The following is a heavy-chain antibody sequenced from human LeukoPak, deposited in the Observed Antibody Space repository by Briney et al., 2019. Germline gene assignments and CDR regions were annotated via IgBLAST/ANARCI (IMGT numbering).Heavy chain of an antibody. J-gene: IGHJ4*02. CDR3: AREGGSMVRGVRPFYY. CDR1: GYTFTGYY. CDR2: INPNSGGT. D-gene: IGHD3-10*01. V-gene: IGHV1-2*04. Sequence: ASVKVSCKASGYTFTGYYMHWVRQAPGQGLEWMGWINPNSGGTNYAQKFQGWVTMTRDTSISTAYMKLSRLRSDDTAVYYCAREGGSMVRGVRPFYYWGQGTLVTVSS.